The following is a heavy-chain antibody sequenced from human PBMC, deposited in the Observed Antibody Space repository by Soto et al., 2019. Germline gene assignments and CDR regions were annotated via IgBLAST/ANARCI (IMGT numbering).Heavy chain of an antibody. CDR3: AKPGSSSWYNS. CDR2: IGGSGGTT. D-gene: IGHD6-13*01. Sequence: GGSLRLSCAASGFTFSTYAMSWVRQAPGKGLEWVSTIGGSGGTTYYADSVKGRFTISRDNSKNTLYLHMSRLRVEDTAVYYCAKPGSSSWYNSWGQGTLVTVSS. CDR1: GFTFSTYA. V-gene: IGHV3-23*01. J-gene: IGHJ5*01.